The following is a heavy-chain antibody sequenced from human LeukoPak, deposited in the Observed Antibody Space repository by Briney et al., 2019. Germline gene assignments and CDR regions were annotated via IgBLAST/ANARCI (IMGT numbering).Heavy chain of an antibody. D-gene: IGHD1/OR15-1a*01. V-gene: IGHV3-30*02. CDR1: GFTFFTYS. Sequence: GGSLRLSCTASGFTFFTYSMNWVRQAPGKGLEWVAYIQFDGSDNSYADSVKGRFTISRDNSKNTLYLQMNSLRAEDTAVYYCARVLEQSGGRWSSSGGMIWGQGTMVTVSS. J-gene: IGHJ3*02. CDR2: IQFDGSDN. CDR3: ARVLEQSGGRWSSSGGMI.